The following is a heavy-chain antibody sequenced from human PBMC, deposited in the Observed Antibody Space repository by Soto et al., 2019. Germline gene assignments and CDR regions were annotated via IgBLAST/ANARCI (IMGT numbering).Heavy chain of an antibody. CDR2: ISWNSGSI. Sequence: PGGSLRLSCAASGFTFDDYAMHWVRQAPGKGLEWVSGISWNSGSIGYADSVKGRFTISRDNAKNSLYLQMNSLRAEDTALYYCAKEGEYCISTSCPGRWFDPWGQGTLVTVSS. D-gene: IGHD2-2*01. CDR3: AKEGEYCISTSCPGRWFDP. J-gene: IGHJ5*02. CDR1: GFTFDDYA. V-gene: IGHV3-9*01.